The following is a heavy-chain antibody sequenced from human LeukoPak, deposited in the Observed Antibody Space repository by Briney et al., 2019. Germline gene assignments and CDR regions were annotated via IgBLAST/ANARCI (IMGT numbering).Heavy chain of an antibody. Sequence: GGSLRLSCAASGFTFSSYWMSWVRQAPGKGLEWVANIKQDGSEKYYVDSVKGRFTISRDNAKNSLYLQMNSLRAEDTAVYCCARDGWAPLNAFDIWGQGTVVTVSS. V-gene: IGHV3-7*03. CDR2: IKQDGSEK. CDR3: ARDGWAPLNAFDI. D-gene: IGHD1-26*01. CDR1: GFTFSSYW. J-gene: IGHJ3*02.